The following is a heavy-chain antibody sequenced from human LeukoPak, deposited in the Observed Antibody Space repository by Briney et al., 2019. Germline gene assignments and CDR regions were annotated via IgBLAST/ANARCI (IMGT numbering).Heavy chain of an antibody. CDR3: ASKRGYSYGLDY. CDR1: GGTFSSYA. CDR2: IIPIFGTA. J-gene: IGHJ4*02. Sequence: SVKVSCKASGGTFSSYAISWVRQAPGQGLEWMGGIIPIFGTANYAQKFQGRVTITADESTSTGYMELSSLRSEDTAVYYCASKRGYSYGLDYWGQGTLVTVSS. V-gene: IGHV1-69*01. D-gene: IGHD5-18*01.